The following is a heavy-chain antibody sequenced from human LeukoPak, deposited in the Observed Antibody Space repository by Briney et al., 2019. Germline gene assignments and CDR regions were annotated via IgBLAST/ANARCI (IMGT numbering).Heavy chain of an antibody. CDR2: IKQDGSEK. D-gene: IGHD1-26*01. V-gene: IGHV3-7*01. J-gene: IGHJ3*02. CDR3: ARVPIIGSRGASLLAFDI. Sequence: GGSLRLSCAASGFTFSSYWMSWVRQAPGKGLEWVANIKQDGSEKFYVDSVKGRFTFSRDNAKNSVYLHMSSLRAEDTAVYYCARVPIIGSRGASLLAFDIWGQGTKVTVSS. CDR1: GFTFSSYW.